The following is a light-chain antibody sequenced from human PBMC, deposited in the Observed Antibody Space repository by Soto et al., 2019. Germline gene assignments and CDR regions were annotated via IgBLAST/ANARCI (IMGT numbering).Light chain of an antibody. J-gene: IGLJ1*01. CDR3: TSYRSSTLFV. Sequence: QSALTQPASVSGSPGQSIAISCTGISSDVGAYDYVSWYQQRPGKAPKLMIYDVTHRPSGISDRFSGSRSGNSASLTISGLQSEDEADYYCTSYRSSTLFVFGTGTKLTVL. CDR1: SSDVGAYDY. V-gene: IGLV2-14*03. CDR2: DVT.